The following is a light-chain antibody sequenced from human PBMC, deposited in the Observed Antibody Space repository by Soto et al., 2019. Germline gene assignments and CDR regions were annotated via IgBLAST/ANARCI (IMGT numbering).Light chain of an antibody. V-gene: IGKV3-20*01. J-gene: IGKJ1*01. Sequence: ETVLTQSPGTLSLSPGERATLSCRASQSVGGSLAWYQQKPGQAPRLLIYGASSRATGIPDRFSGSGSGTDFTLTISRLEPEDFAVYYCQQYGSSPRTFGQGTKVDIK. CDR3: QQYGSSPRT. CDR2: GAS. CDR1: QSVGGS.